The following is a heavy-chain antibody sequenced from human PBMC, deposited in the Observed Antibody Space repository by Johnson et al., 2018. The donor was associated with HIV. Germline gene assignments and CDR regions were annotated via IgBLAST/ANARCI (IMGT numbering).Heavy chain of an antibody. J-gene: IGHJ3*02. CDR3: ARAHPRADDAFDI. V-gene: IGHV3-11*04. CDR2: ISSSGSTI. Sequence: VQLVESGGSLVKPGGSLSLSCAASGFTFSDYYMSWIRQAPGKGLEWVSYISSSGSTIYYADSVKGRFTISRDNAKNSLYLQMNSLSAEDTAVYYCARAHPRADDAFDIWGQGTMVTVSS. CDR1: GFTFSDYY.